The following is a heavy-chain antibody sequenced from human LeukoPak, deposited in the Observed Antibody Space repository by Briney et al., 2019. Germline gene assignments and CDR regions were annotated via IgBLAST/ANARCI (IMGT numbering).Heavy chain of an antibody. CDR3: ARSLSPIKSYDILTGYTYYFDY. CDR1: GYTFSFYD. V-gene: IGHV7-4-1*02. CDR2: INTNTGNP. J-gene: IGHJ4*02. Sequence: GASVKVSCKASGYTFSFYDMNWVRQAPGQGLEWMGKINTNTGNPTYAQGFTGRFVFSLDTSVSTAYLQISSLKTDDTAVYCCARSLSPIKSYDILTGYTYYFDYWGQGTLVTVSS. D-gene: IGHD3-9*01.